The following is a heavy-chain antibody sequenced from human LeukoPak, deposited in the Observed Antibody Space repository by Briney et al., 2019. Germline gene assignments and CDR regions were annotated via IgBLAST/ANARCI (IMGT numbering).Heavy chain of an antibody. CDR2: INHSGST. CDR3: ARASFTRNGAYYYYGMDV. J-gene: IGHJ6*02. V-gene: IGHV4-34*01. D-gene: IGHD1-14*01. Sequence: SETLSLTCAVYGGSFSGYYWSWIRQPPGKGLEWIGEINHSGSTNYNPSLKSRVTISVDTSKNQFSLKLSSVTAADTAVYYCARASFTRNGAYYYYGMDVWGQGTTVTVSS. CDR1: GGSFSGYY.